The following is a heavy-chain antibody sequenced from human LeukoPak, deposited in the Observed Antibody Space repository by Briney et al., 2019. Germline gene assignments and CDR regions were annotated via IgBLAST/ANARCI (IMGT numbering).Heavy chain of an antibody. V-gene: IGHV4-59*01. CDR1: GDSISSYY. CDR2: IYYRGST. CDR3: ARGGGYSSGLDY. Sequence: PSETLSLTCTVSGDSISSYYWSWIRQPPGKGLEWIGYIYYRGSTTYNPSLKSRATISVHTSKNQFSLKLISVTAADTAVYYCARGGGYSSGLDYWGQGTLVTVSS. J-gene: IGHJ4*02. D-gene: IGHD6-19*01.